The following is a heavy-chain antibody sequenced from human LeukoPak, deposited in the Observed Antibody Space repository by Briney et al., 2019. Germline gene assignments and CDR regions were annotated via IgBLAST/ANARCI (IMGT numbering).Heavy chain of an antibody. J-gene: IGHJ6*03. V-gene: IGHV1-69*05. Sequence: GASVKVSCKASGGTFSSYAISWVRQAPGQGLEWMGRTIPIFGTANYAQKFQGRVTITTDESTSTAYMELSSLRSEDTAVYYCARVVAGYSSSAQRYYYYMDVWGKGTTVTVSS. CDR3: ARVVAGYSSSAQRYYYYMDV. CDR1: GGTFSSYA. CDR2: TIPIFGTA. D-gene: IGHD6-6*01.